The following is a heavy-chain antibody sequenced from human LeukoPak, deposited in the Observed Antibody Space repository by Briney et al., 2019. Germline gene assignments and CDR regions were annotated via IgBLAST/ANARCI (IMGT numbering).Heavy chain of an antibody. J-gene: IGHJ4*02. CDR1: GFAFSTYW. CDR3: ARNRYSAY. V-gene: IGHV3-7*01. D-gene: IGHD2-15*01. CDR2: IKEDGTEK. Sequence: GGSLRLSCAASGFAFSTYWMTWVRQAPGKGLEGVANIKEDGTEKNYVDSVKGRFTISRDNAKNSLYLQMNSLRAEDTAVYYCARNRYSAYWGQGTLVTVSS.